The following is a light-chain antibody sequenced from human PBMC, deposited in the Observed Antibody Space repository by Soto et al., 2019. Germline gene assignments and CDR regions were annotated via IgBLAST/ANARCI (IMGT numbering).Light chain of an antibody. J-gene: IGKJ2*01. Sequence: DIVMTQSPDSLAVSLGERATINCKSGQRGLYSSNNKYYLGWYQQKPGQPTKLLIYWASARESGVPDGFSGSGSGTDFTHTISSLLAEDAAVYYCQQYYSTPYTFGHGTKLQIK. CDR2: WAS. CDR1: QRGLYSSNNKYY. V-gene: IGKV4-1*01. CDR3: QQYYSTPYT.